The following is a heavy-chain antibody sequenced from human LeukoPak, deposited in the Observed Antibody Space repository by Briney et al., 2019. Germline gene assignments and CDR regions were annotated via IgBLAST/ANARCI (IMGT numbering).Heavy chain of an antibody. Sequence: ASVKVSCKVSGYTLTELSMHWVRQAPGKGLEWMGGFDPEDGETIYAQKLQGRVTMTEDTSTDTAYMELSSLRSEDTAVYYCATDRGYYGSGSWFDPWGQGTLVTVSS. V-gene: IGHV1-24*01. J-gene: IGHJ5*02. D-gene: IGHD3-10*01. CDR3: ATDRGYYGSGSWFDP. CDR2: FDPEDGET. CDR1: GYTLTELS.